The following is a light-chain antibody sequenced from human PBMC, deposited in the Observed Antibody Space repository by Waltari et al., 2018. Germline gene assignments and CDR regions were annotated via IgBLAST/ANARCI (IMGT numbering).Light chain of an antibody. CDR1: GLTGNS. Sequence: SYELTQPPSVSVSPGQTAKISCSRNGLTGNSVHWYQQRPGQAPLLVIYKDIERPSQISDRFSGSTSRTTATLTISGAQAEDEADYYCYSATDNSGLFGGGTRLTVL. CDR3: YSATDNSGL. J-gene: IGLJ7*01. V-gene: IGLV3-27*01. CDR2: KDI.